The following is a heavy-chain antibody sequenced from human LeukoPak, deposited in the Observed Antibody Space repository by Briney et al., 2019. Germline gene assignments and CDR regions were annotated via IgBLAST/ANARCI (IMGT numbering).Heavy chain of an antibody. Sequence: ASVKVSCKASGYTFTSYGISWVRQAPGQGLEWMGWISAYNGNTNYAQKLQGRVTMTTDTSTSTGYMELRSLRSDDTAVYYCARRGAAAGMDYWGQGTLVTVSS. J-gene: IGHJ4*02. CDR1: GYTFTSYG. CDR2: ISAYNGNT. CDR3: ARRGAAAGMDY. V-gene: IGHV1-18*01. D-gene: IGHD6-13*01.